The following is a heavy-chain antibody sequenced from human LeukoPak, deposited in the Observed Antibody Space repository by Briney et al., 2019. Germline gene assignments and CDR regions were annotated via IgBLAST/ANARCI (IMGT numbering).Heavy chain of an antibody. Sequence: GGSLRLSCAASGFTFSSFSINWVRQAPGKGLEWVSSINTVASYIYYADSVRGRFTISKDNAKNSLYLQMNSLRAEGTGVYYCARLRRNGDSGGFYYYYDSWGQGTLVTVSS. CDR3: ARLRRNGDSGGFYYYYDS. CDR2: INTVASYI. CDR1: GFTFSSFS. V-gene: IGHV3-21*01. J-gene: IGHJ4*02. D-gene: IGHD2-21*01.